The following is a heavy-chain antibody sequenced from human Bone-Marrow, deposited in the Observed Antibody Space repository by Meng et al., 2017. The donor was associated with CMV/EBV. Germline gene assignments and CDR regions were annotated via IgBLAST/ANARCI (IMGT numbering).Heavy chain of an antibody. CDR3: ARPGYCSGGSCPTGPYYYYGMDV. J-gene: IGHJ6*02. D-gene: IGHD2-15*01. V-gene: IGHV4-34*01. Sequence: SETLSLICAVYGGSFSGYYWSWIRQPPGKGLEWIGEINHSGSTNYNPSLKSRVTISVDTSKNQFSLKLSSVTAADTAVYYCARPGYCSGGSCPTGPYYYYGMDVWGQGTTVTVSS. CDR1: GGSFSGYY. CDR2: INHSGST.